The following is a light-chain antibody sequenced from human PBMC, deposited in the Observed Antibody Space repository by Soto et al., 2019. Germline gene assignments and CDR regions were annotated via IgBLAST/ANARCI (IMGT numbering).Light chain of an antibody. V-gene: IGKV3-20*01. CDR1: QSVSSSY. CDR3: QQSFTAPWT. J-gene: IGKJ1*01. Sequence: EIVLTQSPGTLSLSPGERATLSCRASQSVSSSYLAWYQQKPGQAPRLLMYGASSRATGIPDRFSGSGSGTDFTLTISRLQPEDFATYYCQQSFTAPWTFGQGTRVEIK. CDR2: GAS.